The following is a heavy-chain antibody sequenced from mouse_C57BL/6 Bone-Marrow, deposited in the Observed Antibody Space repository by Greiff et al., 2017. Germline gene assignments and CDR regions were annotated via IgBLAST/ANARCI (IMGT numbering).Heavy chain of an antibody. J-gene: IGHJ2*01. CDR2: IHPNSGST. D-gene: IGHD2-1*01. V-gene: IGHV1-64*01. CDR1: GYTFTSYW. Sequence: QVQLQQPGAELVKPGASVKLSCKASGYTFTSYWMHWVKQRPGQGLEWIGMIHPNSGSTNYNEKFKSKATLTVDKSSSTAYMQLSSLTSEDSAVYYCARRDGNCVVDYWGQGTTLTVSS. CDR3: ARRDGNCVVDY.